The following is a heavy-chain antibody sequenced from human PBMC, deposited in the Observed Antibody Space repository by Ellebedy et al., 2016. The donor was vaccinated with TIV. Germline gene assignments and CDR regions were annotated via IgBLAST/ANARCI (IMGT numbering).Heavy chain of an antibody. CDR3: ARDPVRVLKVDYYGMDV. Sequence: ASVKVSCKASGYTFTSYAMHWVRQAPGQRLEWMGWINAGNGNTKYSQKFQGRVTITRDTSASTAYMELSSLRSEDTAVYYCARDPVRVLKVDYYGMDVWGQGTTVTVSS. J-gene: IGHJ6*02. D-gene: IGHD4-17*01. CDR2: INAGNGNT. CDR1: GYTFTSYA. V-gene: IGHV1-3*01.